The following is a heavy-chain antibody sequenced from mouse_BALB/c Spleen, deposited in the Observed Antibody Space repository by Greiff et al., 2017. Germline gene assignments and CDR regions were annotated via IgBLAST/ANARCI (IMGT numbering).Heavy chain of an antibody. D-gene: IGHD1-1*01. V-gene: IGHV1-80*01. J-gene: IGHJ2*01. CDR1: GYAFSSYW. Sequence: QVQLQQSGAELVRPGSSVKISCKASGYAFSSYWMNWVKQRPGQGLEWIGQIYPGDGDTNYNGKFKGKATLTADKSSRTAYMQLSSLTSEDSAVYFCARDYYGSSYFDYWGQGTTLTVSS. CDR3: ARDYYGSSYFDY. CDR2: IYPGDGDT.